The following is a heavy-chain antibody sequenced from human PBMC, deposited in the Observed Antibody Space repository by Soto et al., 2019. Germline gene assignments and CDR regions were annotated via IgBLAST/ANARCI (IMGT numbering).Heavy chain of an antibody. D-gene: IGHD3-22*01. CDR1: GYTFTSYY. CDR3: AILNYYDSSGPYGMDV. J-gene: IGHJ6*02. CDR2: INPSGGST. V-gene: IGHV1-46*01. Sequence: ASVKVSCKASGYTFTSYYMHWVRQAPGQGLEWMGIINPSGGSTSYAQKFQGRVTMTRDTSTSTVYMELSSLRSEDTAVYYCAILNYYDSSGPYGMDVWAQGTTVTVSS.